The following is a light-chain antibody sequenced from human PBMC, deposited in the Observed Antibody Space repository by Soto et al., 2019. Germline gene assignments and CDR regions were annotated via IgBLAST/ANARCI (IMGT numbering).Light chain of an antibody. CDR3: HHFGSLPET. J-gene: IGKJ1*01. CDR1: QSVASSY. CDR2: SAS. V-gene: IGKV3-20*01. Sequence: EVVLTQSPGTLSLSPGERVTLSCRASQSVASSYLAWYQQKPGRAPRLLFYSASSRATGIADRFSCSGSGTDFTLTISRLEPEDFAVYYCHHFGSLPETFGQGTNVE.